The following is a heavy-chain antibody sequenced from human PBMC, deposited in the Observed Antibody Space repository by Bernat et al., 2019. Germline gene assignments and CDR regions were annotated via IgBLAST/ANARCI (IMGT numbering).Heavy chain of an antibody. CDR2: MNPKSGNT. CDR3: ARGAYYYDSSGYLDY. J-gene: IGHJ4*02. Sequence: QVQLVQSGAEVKKPGASVKVSCKASGYTFTNYDINWVRHATGQGPEWLGWMNPKSGNTGYAQKFQGRVTMTRDTSTSTAYMELRSLRPDDTAVYSCARGAYYYDSSGYLDYWGQGTLVTVSS. CDR1: GYTFTNYD. D-gene: IGHD3-22*01. V-gene: IGHV1-8*01.